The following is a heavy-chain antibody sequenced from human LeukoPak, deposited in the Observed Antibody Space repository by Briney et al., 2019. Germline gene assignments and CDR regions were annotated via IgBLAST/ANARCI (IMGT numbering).Heavy chain of an antibody. V-gene: IGHV4-34*01. CDR1: GGSFSGYY. J-gene: IGHJ4*02. Sequence: SETLSLTCAVYGGSFSGYYWSWICQPPGKGLEWIGEINHSRSTNYNPSLKSRVTISVDTSKNQFSLKLSSVTAADTAVYYCASRYCSSTSCYGDYWGQGTLVTVSS. D-gene: IGHD2-2*01. CDR2: INHSRST. CDR3: ASRYCSSTSCYGDY.